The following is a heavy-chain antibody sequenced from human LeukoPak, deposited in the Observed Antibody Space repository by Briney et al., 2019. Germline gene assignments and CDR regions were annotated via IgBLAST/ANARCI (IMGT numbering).Heavy chain of an antibody. CDR3: APLWFGELLQFGSRPLTC. J-gene: IGHJ4*02. V-gene: IGHV4-59*02. D-gene: IGHD3-10*01. CDR1: AASVISNY. CDR2: IYYSGST. Sequence: SHSPSPTRTVAAASVISNYSSSIRHPPRRRRGWVGYIYYSGSTSYNPSLKGRVTLSADTSTNPFSLKVSSVTAADTAVYYCAPLWFGELLQFGSRPLTCWGQGTLVTVSS.